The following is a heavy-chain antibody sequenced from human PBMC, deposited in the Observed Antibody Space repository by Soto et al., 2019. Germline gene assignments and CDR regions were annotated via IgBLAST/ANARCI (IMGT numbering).Heavy chain of an antibody. D-gene: IGHD6-13*01. V-gene: IGHV3-74*01. J-gene: IGHJ4*02. CDR2: INTDGSDT. CDR3: IRAAARWDS. CDR1: GFYFSGYW. Sequence: EVQLVESGGGLVQPGGSLRLSCAASGFYFSGYWMHWVRQVPGKGLVWVSRINTDGSDTLYADSVKGRFTISRDNTKNTLYLQMSSLRVEDTAIYYCIRAAARWDSCGQGTLVTVSS.